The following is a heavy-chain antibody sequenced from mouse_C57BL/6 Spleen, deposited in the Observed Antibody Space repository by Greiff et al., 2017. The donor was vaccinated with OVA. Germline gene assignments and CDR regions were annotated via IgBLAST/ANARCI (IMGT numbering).Heavy chain of an antibody. CDR2: ISYDGSN. Sequence: EVKLLESGPGLVKPSQTLSLTCSVTGYSITSGYYWNWIRQFPGNKLEWRGYISYDGSNNYNPSLKNRIPITRDTSKNQFFLKLNSVTTEDTATYYCARKQLRSYYFDYWGQGTTLTVSS. J-gene: IGHJ2*01. CDR3: ARKQLRSYYFDY. D-gene: IGHD3-2*02. V-gene: IGHV3-6*01. CDR1: GYSITSGYY.